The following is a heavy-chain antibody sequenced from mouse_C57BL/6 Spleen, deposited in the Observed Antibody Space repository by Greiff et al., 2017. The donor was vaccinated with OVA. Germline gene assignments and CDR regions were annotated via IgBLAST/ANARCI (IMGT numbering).Heavy chain of an antibody. CDR1: GFSFNTYA. CDR2: IRSKSNNYAT. Sequence: EVMLVESGGGLVQPKGSLKLSCAASGFSFNTYAMNWVRQAPGKGLEWVARIRSKSNNYATYYADSVKDRFTISRDDSESMLYLQMNNLKTEDTAMYYCVRQDGNSYYYAMDYWGQGTSVTVSS. J-gene: IGHJ4*01. V-gene: IGHV10-1*01. D-gene: IGHD2-1*01. CDR3: VRQDGNSYYYAMDY.